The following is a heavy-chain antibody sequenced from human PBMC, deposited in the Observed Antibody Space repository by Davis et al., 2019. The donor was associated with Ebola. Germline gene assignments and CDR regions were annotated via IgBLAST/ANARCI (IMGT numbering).Heavy chain of an antibody. CDR2: IRSKAYGGTT. J-gene: IGHJ6*02. V-gene: IGHV3-49*03. CDR3: TREGKGSSSWSLAIYYYYYGMDV. D-gene: IGHD6-13*01. CDR1: GFTFGDYA. Sequence: PGGSLRLSCTASGFTFGDYAMSWFRQAPGKGLEWVGFIRSKAYGGTTEYAASVKGRFTISRDDSKSIAYLQMNSLKTEDTAVYYCTREGKGSSSWSLAIYYYYYGMDVWGQGTTVTVSS.